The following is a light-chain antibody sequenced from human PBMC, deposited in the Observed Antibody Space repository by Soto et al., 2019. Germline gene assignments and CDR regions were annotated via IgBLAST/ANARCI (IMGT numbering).Light chain of an antibody. V-gene: IGKV1-12*01. CDR3: QQANIFPLT. CDR2: AAA. CDR1: QGIGSW. J-gene: IGKJ3*01. Sequence: DIQMTQSPSSVSASVGDRVTITCRASQGIGSWLGWYQQKPGKAPKLLIYAAASLQSGVPSRFSATFSGTEFTLTISSLQPEDLATYFCQQANIFPLTFGLGTKVDLK.